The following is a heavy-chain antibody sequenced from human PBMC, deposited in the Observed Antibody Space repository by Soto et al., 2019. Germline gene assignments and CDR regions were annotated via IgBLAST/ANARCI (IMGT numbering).Heavy chain of an antibody. D-gene: IGHD3-3*01. J-gene: IGHJ4*02. CDR1: GFSFASVA. Sequence: GGALRLSCTNPGFSFASVAMTWVRQAPGKGLEWVATISGSDGKTYYADSVKGRFSISRDTSRNTLYLQMNSLRADDTAIYYCAKWSYLDYWGQATRVTVSS. CDR3: AKWSYLDY. CDR2: ISGSDGKT. V-gene: IGHV3-23*01.